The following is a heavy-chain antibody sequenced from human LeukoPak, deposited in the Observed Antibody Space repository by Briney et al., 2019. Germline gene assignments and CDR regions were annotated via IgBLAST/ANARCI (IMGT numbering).Heavy chain of an antibody. J-gene: IGHJ6*04. D-gene: IGHD3-10*02. V-gene: IGHV3-23*01. CDR1: GFTFSIYA. CDR3: AELGITMIGGV. CDR2: ISGTGDTT. Sequence: GGSLRLSCAASGFTFSIYAMSWVRQAPGKGLEWVSAISGTGDTTYYADSVKGRFIISRDYSKNTLYLQMNSLRAEDTAVYYCAELGITMIGGVWGKGTTVTISS.